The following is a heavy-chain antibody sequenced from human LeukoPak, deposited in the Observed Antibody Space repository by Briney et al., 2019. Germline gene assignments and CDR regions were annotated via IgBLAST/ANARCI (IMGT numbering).Heavy chain of an antibody. D-gene: IGHD3-3*01. CDR1: GDSISSGDSY. CDR2: IYYVGSP. CDR3: ARISITKRAMDV. J-gene: IGHJ6*02. Sequence: SETLSLTCSVSGDSISSGDSYWGWIRQHPWTGLEWIGSIYYVGSPYNNPSLNSRRVTMSVDTSKNQFSLKLPSVTAADTAVYYCARISITKRAMDVWSQGTTVTVSS. V-gene: IGHV4-39*01.